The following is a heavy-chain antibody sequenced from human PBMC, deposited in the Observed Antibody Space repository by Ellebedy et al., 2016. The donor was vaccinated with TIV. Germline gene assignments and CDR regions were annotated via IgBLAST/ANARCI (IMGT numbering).Heavy chain of an antibody. CDR1: GGTFSSYA. CDR3: ARALVVPAAIFAFDI. V-gene: IGHV1-69*13. CDR2: IIPIFGTA. D-gene: IGHD2-2*01. Sequence: AASVKVSCKASGGTFSSYAISWVRQAPGQGLEWMGGIIPIFGTANYAQKFQGRVTITADESTSTAYMELSSLRSEDTAVYYCARALVVPAAIFAFDIWGQGTMVTVSS. J-gene: IGHJ3*02.